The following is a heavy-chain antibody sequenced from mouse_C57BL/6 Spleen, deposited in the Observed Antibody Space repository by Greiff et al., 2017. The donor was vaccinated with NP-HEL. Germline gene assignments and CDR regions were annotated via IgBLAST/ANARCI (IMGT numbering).Heavy chain of an antibody. CDR2: INPSNGGA. D-gene: IGHD1-1*01. CDR1: GYTFTSYW. Sequence: QVQLKQPGTELVKPGASVKLSCKASGYTFTSYWMHWVKQRPGQGLEWIGNINPSNGGANYNEKFKSKATLTVDKSSSTAYMQLSSLTSEDSAVDYCARDLLLRGYFDYWGQGTTLTVSS. CDR3: ARDLLLRGYFDY. V-gene: IGHV1-53*01. J-gene: IGHJ2*01.